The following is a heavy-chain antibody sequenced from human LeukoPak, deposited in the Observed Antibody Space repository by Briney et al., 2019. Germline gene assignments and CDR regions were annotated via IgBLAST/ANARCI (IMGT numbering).Heavy chain of an antibody. D-gene: IGHD3-10*01. Sequence: PGGSLRLSCAASRFTFSSYWMHWVRQAPGKGLVWVSRINTDGSSTSYADSVKGRFTISRDNAKNTLYLQMNSLRAEDTAVYYCARDRKWFGEVGYYYYMDVWGKGTTVTVSS. J-gene: IGHJ6*03. V-gene: IGHV3-74*01. CDR2: INTDGSST. CDR3: ARDRKWFGEVGYYYYMDV. CDR1: RFTFSSYW.